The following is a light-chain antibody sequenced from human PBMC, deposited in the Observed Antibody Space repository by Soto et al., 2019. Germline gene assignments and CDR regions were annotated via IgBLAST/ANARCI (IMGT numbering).Light chain of an antibody. V-gene: IGKV3-15*01. CDR2: GAY. CDR3: QQYNNWPLT. J-gene: IGKJ4*01. CDR1: QSVSSN. Sequence: EIVMTQSPATLSVSPGERATLSCRASQSVSSNLAWYQQKPGQAPRLLIYGAYTRAAGVPARFSGSGSGTEFTLTITSLQSEDIALYYCQQYNNWPLTFGGGTKVDIK.